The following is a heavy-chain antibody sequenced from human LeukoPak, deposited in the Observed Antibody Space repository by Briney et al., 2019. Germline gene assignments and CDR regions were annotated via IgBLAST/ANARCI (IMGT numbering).Heavy chain of an antibody. CDR2: ISGSGGST. CDR1: GFTFSSYA. J-gene: IGHJ4*02. CDR3: AKARFPYGDYGYQRYYFDY. Sequence: GGSLRLSCAASGFTFSSYAMSWVRQAPGKGLEWVSAISGSGGSTYYADSVKGRFTISRDNSKNTLYLQMNSLRAEDTAVYYCAKARFPYGDYGYQRYYFDYWGQGTLVTVSS. V-gene: IGHV3-23*01. D-gene: IGHD4-17*01.